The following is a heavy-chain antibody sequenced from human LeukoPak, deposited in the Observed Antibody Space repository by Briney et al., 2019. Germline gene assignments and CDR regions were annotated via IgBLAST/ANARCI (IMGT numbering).Heavy chain of an antibody. CDR1: GGSISSYY. J-gene: IGHJ5*02. D-gene: IGHD6-13*01. CDR3: ARQTSRSSWSNNWFDP. CDR2: IYYSGST. V-gene: IGHV4-59*08. Sequence: SETLSLTCTVSGGSISSYYWSWIRQPPGKGLEWIGYIYYSGSTNYNPSLKSRVTISVDTSKNQFSLKLSSVTAADTAVYYCARQTSRSSWSNNWFDPWGQGTLVTVSS.